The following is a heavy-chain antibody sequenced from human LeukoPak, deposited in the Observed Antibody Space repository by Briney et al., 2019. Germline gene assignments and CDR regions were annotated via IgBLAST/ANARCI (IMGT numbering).Heavy chain of an antibody. J-gene: IGHJ6*02. D-gene: IGHD3-10*01. Sequence: GGSLRLSCAASGFTFSSYWMSWVRQAPGKGLEWVANIKQDGSEKYYVDSVKGRFTISRDNAKNSLYLQMNSLRAEDTAVYYCARRQGGAGSYYYYGMDVWGQGTTVTVSS. CDR1: GFTFSSYW. CDR3: ARRQGGAGSYYYYGMDV. CDR2: IKQDGSEK. V-gene: IGHV3-7*01.